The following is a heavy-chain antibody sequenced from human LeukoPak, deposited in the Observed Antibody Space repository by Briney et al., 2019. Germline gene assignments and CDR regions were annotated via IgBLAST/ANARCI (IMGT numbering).Heavy chain of an antibody. CDR1: GFTFSSYA. CDR3: ASILNWNDVC. CDR2: FYSGGKT. V-gene: IGHV3-53*01. J-gene: IGHJ4*02. D-gene: IGHD1-1*01. Sequence: GGSLRLSCAASGFTFSSYAMSWVRQAPGKGLEWVSVFYSGGKTYYTDSVKGRFTISRDNSKNTLYLQMNSLRAEDTAVYYCASILNWNDVCWGQGTLVTVSS.